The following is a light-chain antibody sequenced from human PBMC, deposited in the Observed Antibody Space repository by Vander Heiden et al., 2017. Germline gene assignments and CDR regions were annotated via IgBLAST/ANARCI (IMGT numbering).Light chain of an antibody. V-gene: IGKV1-39*01. Sequence: DIQMTQPPSSLSASVGDRVTITCRASQSISSCLDWYQQKPGKAPKLLIYAASSLQSGVPSRFSGSGSGTDFTLTISSLQPEDFATYYCQQSYSNPRTFGQGTKLEIK. CDR3: QQSYSNPRT. J-gene: IGKJ2*01. CDR1: QSISSC. CDR2: AAS.